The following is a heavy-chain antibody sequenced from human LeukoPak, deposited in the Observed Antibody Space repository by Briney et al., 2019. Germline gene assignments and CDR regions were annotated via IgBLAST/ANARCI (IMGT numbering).Heavy chain of an antibody. V-gene: IGHV3-30*02. CDR1: GFTFSGYD. CDR2: IRYDGSNK. J-gene: IGHJ4*02. Sequence: QPGGSLRLSCAASGFTFSGYDMHWVRQAPGKGLEWVAFIRYDGSNKYYTDSVKGRFTISRDNSKNTLYLQMNSLRPEDTAVYYCAKASANDYWGQGTLVTVSS. CDR3: AKASANDY.